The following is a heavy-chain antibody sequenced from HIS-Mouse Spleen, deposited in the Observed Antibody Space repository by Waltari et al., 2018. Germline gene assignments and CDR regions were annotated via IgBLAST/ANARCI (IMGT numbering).Heavy chain of an antibody. J-gene: IGHJ4*02. Sequence: EVQLVESGGGLVQPGGSLRLSLAASGCPVSNNYMSWVRQAPGKGVEWVSVIYSGGSTYYADSVKGRFTISRDNSKNTLYLQMNSLRAEDTAVYYCARELNYLGQGTLVTVSS. CDR2: IYSGGST. CDR1: GCPVSNNY. CDR3: ARELNY. V-gene: IGHV3-66*01.